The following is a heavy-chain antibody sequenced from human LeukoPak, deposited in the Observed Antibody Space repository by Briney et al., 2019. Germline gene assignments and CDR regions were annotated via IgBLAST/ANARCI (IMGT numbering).Heavy chain of an antibody. V-gene: IGHV3-30-3*01. D-gene: IGHD1-26*01. J-gene: IGHJ6*02. Sequence: SGGSLRLSCAASGFTFSSYAMHWVRQAPGKGLEWVAVISYDGSNKYYADSVKGRFTISRDNSKNTLYLQMNSLRAEDTAVYFCAREILVVGANYGMDVWGQGTTVTVSS. CDR1: GFTFSSYA. CDR2: ISYDGSNK. CDR3: AREILVVGANYGMDV.